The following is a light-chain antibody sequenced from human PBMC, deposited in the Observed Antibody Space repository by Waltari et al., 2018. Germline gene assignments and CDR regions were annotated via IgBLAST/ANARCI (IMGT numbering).Light chain of an antibody. J-gene: IGKJ1*01. CDR3: QQYDNWLGT. Sequence: EIVMTHTLATLSVFPGERASLSGRASQSIRSNLAWYQHKPGQAPRLLLYGASTRATGIPARFSGSGSGTEFTLTISSLQSEDFAVYFCQQYDNWLGTFGQGTKVEIK. CDR2: GAS. V-gene: IGKV3-15*01. CDR1: QSIRSN.